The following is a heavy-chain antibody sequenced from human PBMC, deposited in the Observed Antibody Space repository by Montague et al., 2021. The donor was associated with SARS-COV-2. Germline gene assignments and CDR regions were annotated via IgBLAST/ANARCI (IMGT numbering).Heavy chain of an antibody. J-gene: IGHJ4*02. CDR1: GGSISSSSYY. CDR2: IYYSGST. D-gene: IGHD3-3*01. CDR3: ARKASRGITIFGVVTASYYFDY. Sequence: SITFNVSGGSISSSSYYWGWIRQPPGKGLEWIGSIYYSGSTYYNPSLKSRVTISVDTSKNQFSLKLSSVTAADTAVYYCARKASRGITIFGVVTASYYFDYWGQGTLVTVSS. V-gene: IGHV4-39*01.